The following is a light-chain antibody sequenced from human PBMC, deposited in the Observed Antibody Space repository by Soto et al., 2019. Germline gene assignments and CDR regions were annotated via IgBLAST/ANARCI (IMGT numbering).Light chain of an antibody. CDR3: QQYDTSPPT. CDR2: DAS. CDR1: QSVSSY. V-gene: IGKV3-20*01. J-gene: IGKJ4*01. Sequence: EIVLTQSPATLSLSPVERATLSCRASQSVSSYLAWYQQKPGQAPRLLIYDASSRATCIPDSFSGSGSGADFTLTISRLEPEDFAVYYCQQYDTSPPTFGGGTKVDIK.